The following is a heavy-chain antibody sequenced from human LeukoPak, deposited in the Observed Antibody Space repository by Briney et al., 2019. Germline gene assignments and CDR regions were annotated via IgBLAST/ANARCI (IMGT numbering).Heavy chain of an antibody. V-gene: IGHV4-59*12. Sequence: TSETLSLTCTVSGGSISSYYWSWIRQPPGKGLEWIGYIYYSGSTNYNPSLKSRVTISVDTYKNQFSLKLSSVTAADTAVYYCARGLSYYYYMDVWGKGTTVTVSS. CDR2: IYYSGST. CDR1: GGSISSYY. J-gene: IGHJ6*03. CDR3: ARGLSYYYYMDV.